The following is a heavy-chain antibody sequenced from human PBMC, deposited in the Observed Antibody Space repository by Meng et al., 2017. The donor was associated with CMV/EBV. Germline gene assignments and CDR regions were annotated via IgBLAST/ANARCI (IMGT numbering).Heavy chain of an antibody. CDR2: IYYSGSI. J-gene: IGHJ6*02. D-gene: IGHD5-24*01. CDR3: ARDKDGDGYNIGNGMDV. Sequence: SETLSLTCTVSGVSISSYYWSWIRQPPGKGLEWIGHIYYSGSINYNPSLKSLVTISVDTSKNQFSLKLSSVTAADTAVYYCARDKDGDGYNIGNGMDVWGQGTTVTVSS. CDR1: GVSISSYY. V-gene: IGHV4-59*01.